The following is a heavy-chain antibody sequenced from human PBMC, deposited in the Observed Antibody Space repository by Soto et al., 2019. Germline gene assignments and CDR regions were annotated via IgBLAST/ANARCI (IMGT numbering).Heavy chain of an antibody. CDR1: GFTFSSYW. CDR3: ARDAGDGFDY. CDR2: IKQDGSEK. V-gene: IGHV3-7*01. J-gene: IGHJ4*02. D-gene: IGHD2-21*02. Sequence: XGSLRLSCAASGFTFSSYWMSGVRQAPGKGLEWVANIKQDGSEKYYVDSVKGRFTISRDSAKNSLYLQMNSLRAEDTAVYYCARDAGDGFDYWGQGTLVTVPS.